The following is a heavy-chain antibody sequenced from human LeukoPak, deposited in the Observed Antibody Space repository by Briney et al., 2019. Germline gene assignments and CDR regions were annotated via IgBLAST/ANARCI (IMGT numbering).Heavy chain of an antibody. V-gene: IGHV3-9*01. Sequence: GGSLRLSCAAFGFIFDDYAMYWVRQAPGKGLEWVSAITWNGGNIDYGDSVKGRFTTSRDNAKNTLYLQMNSLRVEDTAVYYCAGSLGPLTEYWGRGTLVTVSS. CDR1: GFIFDDYA. D-gene: IGHD7-27*01. J-gene: IGHJ4*02. CDR3: AGSLGPLTEY. CDR2: ITWNGGNI.